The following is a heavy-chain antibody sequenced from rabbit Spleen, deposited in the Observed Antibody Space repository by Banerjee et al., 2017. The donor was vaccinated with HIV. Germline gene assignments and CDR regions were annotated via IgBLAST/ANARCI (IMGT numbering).Heavy chain of an antibody. CDR3: ARDTSSSFSSYGMDL. Sequence: QEQLEESGGDLVKPEGSLTLTCTASGFSFSNSYVMCWVRQAPGKGLEWIGCIRTGSGSTYYASWAKGRFTISKTSSTTVTLQMTSLTAADTATYFCARDTSSSFSSYGMDLWGPGTLVTVS. CDR2: IRTGSGST. CDR1: GFSFSNSYV. V-gene: IGHV1S45*01. D-gene: IGHD1-1*01. J-gene: IGHJ6*01.